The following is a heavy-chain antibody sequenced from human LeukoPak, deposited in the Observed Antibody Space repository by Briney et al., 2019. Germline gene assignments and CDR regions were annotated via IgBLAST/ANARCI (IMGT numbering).Heavy chain of an antibody. V-gene: IGHV3-21*01. J-gene: IGHJ4*02. D-gene: IGHD5-12*01. CDR2: ISSSSSYI. CDR3: AREGMVATFDY. Sequence: GGSLRLSCAASGFTFSNYNMNWVRQAPGKGLEWVSSISSSSSYIYYADSVKGRFTISRDKAKNSLYLQMNSLRAEDTAIYYCAREGMVATFDYWGQGTLVTVSS. CDR1: GFTFSNYN.